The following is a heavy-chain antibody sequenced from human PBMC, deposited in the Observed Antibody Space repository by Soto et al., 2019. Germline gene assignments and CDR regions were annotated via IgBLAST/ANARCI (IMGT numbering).Heavy chain of an antibody. CDR3: ARDLGTFYFDSGGYHSRGYFDY. J-gene: IGHJ4*02. CDR2: IYYSGDT. D-gene: IGHD3-22*01. Sequence: SETLSLTCSVSGDSISSSGYYWGWIRQPPVKGLEWIGTIYYSGDTYYNPSLNSRVTISVDTSKNQFSLRLRSLTAAETAVYYWARDLGTFYFDSGGYHSRGYFDYWGKGTHVTVSS. V-gene: IGHV4-39*02. CDR1: GDSISSSGYY.